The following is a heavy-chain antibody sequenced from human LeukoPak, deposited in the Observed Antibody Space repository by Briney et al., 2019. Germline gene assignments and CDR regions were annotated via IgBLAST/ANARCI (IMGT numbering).Heavy chain of an antibody. V-gene: IGHV3-72*01. D-gene: IGHD3-3*01. CDR1: GFIFSDHN. CDR2: IRNKANSYII. CDR3: ARDAGWSLDP. Sequence: PGGSLRLSCAASGFIFSDHNMDWVGQAPGKGRSGVGRIRNKANSYIIEDAASVRGRFTISRDDSKNSLFLQMNGLRAEDTAVYYCARDAGWSLDPWGQGTLVTVSS. J-gene: IGHJ5*02.